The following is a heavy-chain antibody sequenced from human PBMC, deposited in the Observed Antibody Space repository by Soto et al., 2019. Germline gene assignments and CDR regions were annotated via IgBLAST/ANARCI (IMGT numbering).Heavy chain of an antibody. D-gene: IGHD2-15*01. J-gene: IGHJ6*02. CDR2: INHSGST. Sequence: SETLSLTCAVYGGSFSCYYWSWIRQPPGKGLEWIGEINHSGSTNYNPSLKSRVTISVDTSKNQFSLKLSSVTAADTAVYYCARGRVGLPGRVVVAAIEAKRKTYGMDVWGQGTTVTVSS. CDR3: ARGRVGLPGRVVVAAIEAKRKTYGMDV. CDR1: GGSFSCYY. V-gene: IGHV4-34*01.